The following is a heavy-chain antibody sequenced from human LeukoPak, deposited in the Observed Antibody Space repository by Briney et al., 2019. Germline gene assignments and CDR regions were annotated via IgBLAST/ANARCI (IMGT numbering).Heavy chain of an antibody. Sequence: SGGSLRLSCSASGFTFSSYAMHWVRQAPGKGLEYVSAISSNGGSTYYADSVKGRFTISRDNSKNTLYLQMGSLRAEDTAVYYCLKGDYDILTGYYGLDYWGQGTLVTVSS. J-gene: IGHJ4*02. CDR1: GFTFSSYA. CDR3: LKGDYDILTGYYGLDY. CDR2: ISSNGGST. V-gene: IGHV3-64D*06. D-gene: IGHD3-9*01.